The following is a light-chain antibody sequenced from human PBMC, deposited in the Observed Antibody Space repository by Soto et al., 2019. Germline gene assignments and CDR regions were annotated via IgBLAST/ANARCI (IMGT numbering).Light chain of an antibody. CDR3: QQYSSYSPLT. J-gene: IGKJ4*01. V-gene: IGKV1-5*03. CDR2: KAS. CDR1: QNIGSW. Sequence: GDGVPITCRASQNIGSWLAWYQQKPGKAPKLLIHKASTLKNGVPSKFSGSGSGTEFTLTISSLQPDDFATYYCQQYSSYSPLTFGGGTKVEIK.